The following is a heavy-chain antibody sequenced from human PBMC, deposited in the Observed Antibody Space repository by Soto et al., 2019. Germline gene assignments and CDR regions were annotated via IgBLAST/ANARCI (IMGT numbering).Heavy chain of an antibody. V-gene: IGHV4-61*01. J-gene: IGHJ4*02. CDR2: IYYSGST. D-gene: IGHD5-18*01. CDR3: AGYSYGFETYYFDY. CDR1: GGSVSSGSYY. Sequence: SETLSLTCTVSGGSVSSGSYYWSWIRQPPGKGLEWIGYIYYSGSTNCNPSLKSRVTISVDTSKNQFSLKLSSVTAADTAVYYCAGYSYGFETYYFDYWGQGTLVTVSS.